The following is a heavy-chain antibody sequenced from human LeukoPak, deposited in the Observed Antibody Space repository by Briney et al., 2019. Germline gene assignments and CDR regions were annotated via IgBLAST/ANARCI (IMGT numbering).Heavy chain of an antibody. V-gene: IGHV4-59*12. D-gene: IGHD3/OR15-3a*01. Sequence: SETLSLTCTVSGGSISSYYWSWIRQPPGKGLEWIGYIYYSGSTNYNPSLTSRVTISVDTSKNQFSLKLSSVTPEDTAVYYCARGGLISLANTPLGAFDIGGQGTMVSVSS. CDR2: IYYSGST. CDR3: ARGGLISLANTPLGAFDI. CDR1: GGSISSYY. J-gene: IGHJ3*02.